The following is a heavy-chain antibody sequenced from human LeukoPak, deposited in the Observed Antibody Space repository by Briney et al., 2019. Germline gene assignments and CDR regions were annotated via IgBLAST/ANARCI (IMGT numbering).Heavy chain of an antibody. CDR2: IKPDGSEK. Sequence: GGSLRLSCAASGFTFSNYWMGWVRQAPGKGLEWVANIKPDGSEKYYVDSVKGRFTISRDNAKKSLNLQMNSLRAEDKAVYYCTRDPTTSQGSDAVDIWGQRKTGTVSS. V-gene: IGHV3-7*01. D-gene: IGHD1-1*01. CDR3: TRDPTTSQGSDAVDI. CDR1: GFTFSNYW. J-gene: IGHJ3*02.